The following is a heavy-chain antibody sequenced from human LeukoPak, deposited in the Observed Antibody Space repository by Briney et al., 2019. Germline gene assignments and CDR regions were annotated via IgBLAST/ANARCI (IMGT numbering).Heavy chain of an antibody. D-gene: IGHD2-15*01. J-gene: IGHJ4*02. Sequence: ASVKVSCVASGYTFTGYYMHWVRQAPGQGLEWMGWINPNSGGTNYAQKFQGRVTMTRDTSISTAYMELSRLRSDDTAVYYCANIRGYCSGGSCSDYWGQGTLVTVSS. CDR3: ANIRGYCSGGSCSDY. CDR2: INPNSGGT. CDR1: GYTFTGYY. V-gene: IGHV1-2*02.